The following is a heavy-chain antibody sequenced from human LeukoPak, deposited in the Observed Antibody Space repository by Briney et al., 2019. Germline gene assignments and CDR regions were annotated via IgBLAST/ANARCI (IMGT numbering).Heavy chain of an antibody. Sequence: GGSLRLSCATSGFTFSNYWMSWVRQAPGKGLEWVANIKQDGSEKYYGDSVKGRFTNSRDNAKNSLYLQMNSLRVEDTSVYYCARLRGLYSGTYRYQTAFEFWGQGSLLTVSS. CDR2: IKQDGSEK. D-gene: IGHD1-26*01. J-gene: IGHJ4*02. CDR1: GFTFSNYW. V-gene: IGHV3-7*01. CDR3: ARLRGLYSGTYRYQTAFEF.